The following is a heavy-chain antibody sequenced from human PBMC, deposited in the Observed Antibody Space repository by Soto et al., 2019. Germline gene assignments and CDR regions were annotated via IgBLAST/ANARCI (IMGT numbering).Heavy chain of an antibody. CDR3: AREVAADVNGNWFDP. J-gene: IGHJ5*02. V-gene: IGHV1-69*13. Sequence: SVKVSCKDSGGTFSSYAISWVRQAPGQGLELMGGIIPIFGTANYAQKFQGRVTITADESTSTAYMELSSLRSEDTAVYYCAREVAADVNGNWFDPWGQGTLVTVSS. D-gene: IGHD6-19*01. CDR1: GGTFSSYA. CDR2: IIPIFGTA.